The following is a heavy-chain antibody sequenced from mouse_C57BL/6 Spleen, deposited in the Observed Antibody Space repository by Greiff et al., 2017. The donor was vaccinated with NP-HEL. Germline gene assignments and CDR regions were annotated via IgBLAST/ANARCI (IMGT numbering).Heavy chain of an antibody. Sequence: EVKLMESGGGLVKPGGSLKLSCAASGFTFSDYGMHWVRQAPEKGLEWVAYISSGSSTIYYAATVKGRFTISRDNAKNTLFLQMTSLRSEDTAMYYCARYYDDDYYFDYWGQGTTLTVSS. CDR1: GFTFSDYG. CDR3: ARYYDDDYYFDY. CDR2: ISSGSSTI. J-gene: IGHJ2*01. D-gene: IGHD2-4*01. V-gene: IGHV5-17*01.